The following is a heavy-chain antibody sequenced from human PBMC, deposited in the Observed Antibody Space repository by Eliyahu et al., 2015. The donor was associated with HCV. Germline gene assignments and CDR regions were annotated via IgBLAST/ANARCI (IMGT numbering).Heavy chain of an antibody. CDR1: GYTFTHFS. J-gene: IGHJ4*02. CDR3: ARDGTYCTQGLCPDF. D-gene: IGHD2-8*01. Sequence: QVQLVQSGAEVKKPGASVGVSCKAFGYTFTHFSMHWVRQAPGQGLEWMGSMNPDNGDTEYAEDFQGRVTMTRAASITTAYMELSGLTFDDKAIYYCARDGTYCTQGLCPDFWGQGTLVTVSS. CDR2: MNPDNGDT. V-gene: IGHV1-2*02.